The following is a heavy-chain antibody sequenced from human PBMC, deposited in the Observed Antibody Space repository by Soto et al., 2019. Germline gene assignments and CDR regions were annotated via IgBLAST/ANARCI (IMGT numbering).Heavy chain of an antibody. D-gene: IGHD6-13*01. J-gene: IGHJ4*02. CDR2: ISAYNGNT. CDR1: GYTFTSYG. Sequence: ASVKVSFKASGYTFTSYGISWVRQAPGQGLEWMGWISAYNGNTNYAQKLQGRVTMTTDTSTSTAYMELRSLRSDDTAVYYCARAEIIAAAGTWSYWGQGTLVTVSS. V-gene: IGHV1-18*04. CDR3: ARAEIIAAAGTWSY.